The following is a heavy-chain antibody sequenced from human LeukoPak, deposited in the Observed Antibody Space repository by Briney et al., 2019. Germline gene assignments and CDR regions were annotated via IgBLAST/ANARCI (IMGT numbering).Heavy chain of an antibody. D-gene: IGHD6-13*01. CDR2: ISGTGGDT. Sequence: GGSLRLSCVASGFTFSNYAMIWVRQAPGKGLEWVSSISGTGGDTYSPDSVKGRFTFSRDNSKNTVYLQINSLRAEDTAIYYCAKAAGFLDYWGQGTLVTVSS. CDR1: GFTFSNYA. J-gene: IGHJ4*02. CDR3: AKAAGFLDY. V-gene: IGHV3-23*01.